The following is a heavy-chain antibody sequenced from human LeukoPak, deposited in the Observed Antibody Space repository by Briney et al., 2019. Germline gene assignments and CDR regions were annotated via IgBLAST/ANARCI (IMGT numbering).Heavy chain of an antibody. D-gene: IGHD5-18*01. J-gene: IGHJ6*03. V-gene: IGHV4-38-2*02. CDR3: ARESRPYSYGLYYYYYYMDV. Sequence: PSETLSLTCTVSGYSISSGYYWGWIRQPPGKGLEWIGSIYHSGSTYYNPSLKSRVTISVDTSKNQFSLKLSSVTAADTAVYYCARESRPYSYGLYYYYYYMDVWGKGTTVTVSS. CDR1: GYSISSGYY. CDR2: IYHSGST.